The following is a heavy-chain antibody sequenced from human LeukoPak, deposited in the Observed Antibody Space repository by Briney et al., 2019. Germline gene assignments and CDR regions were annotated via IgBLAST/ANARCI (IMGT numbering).Heavy chain of an antibody. D-gene: IGHD4-17*01. CDR2: IYYSGST. J-gene: IGHJ3*02. CDR1: GGSISSYY. Sequence: SETLSLTCTVSGGSISSYYWSWIRQPPGKGLEWIGYIYYSGSTNYNPSLKSRVTISVDTSKNQFSLKLSSVTAADTAVYYCARSYGHYDAFDIWGQGTMVTVSS. V-gene: IGHV4-59*01. CDR3: ARSYGHYDAFDI.